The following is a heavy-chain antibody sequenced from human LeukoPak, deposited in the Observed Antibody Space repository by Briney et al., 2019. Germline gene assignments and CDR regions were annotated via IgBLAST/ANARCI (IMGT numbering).Heavy chain of an antibody. J-gene: IGHJ5*02. CDR2: ISAYNGNT. Sequence: ASVKVSCKASGYTFTSYGISWVRQAPGQGLEWMGWISAYNGNTNYAQKLQGRVTMTTDTSTSTAYMELRSLRSDDTAVYYCARESYDILPGLSNWFDPWGQGTLVTVSS. CDR3: ARESYDILPGLSNWFDP. D-gene: IGHD3-9*01. V-gene: IGHV1-18*01. CDR1: GYTFTSYG.